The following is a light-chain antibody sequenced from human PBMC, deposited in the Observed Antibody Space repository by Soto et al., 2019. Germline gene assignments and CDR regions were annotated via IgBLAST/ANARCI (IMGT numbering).Light chain of an antibody. CDR1: QGISNW. Sequence: IQMTQSPSSVSASVCDRVTITSRASQGISNWLAWYQQKPGKAPKLLIYAASSLQSGVPSRFSGSGSGTDFTLTISSLQPEDFATYYCKQVNSFRTFGQGTKVDI. CDR3: KQVNSFRT. J-gene: IGKJ1*01. CDR2: AAS. V-gene: IGKV1-12*01.